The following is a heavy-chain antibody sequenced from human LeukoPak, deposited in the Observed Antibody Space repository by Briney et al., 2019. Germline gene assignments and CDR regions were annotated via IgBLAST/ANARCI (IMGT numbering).Heavy chain of an antibody. CDR3: ATLQPTITIFGVVIMPHYYYYGMDV. CDR2: INPSGGST. J-gene: IGHJ6*02. V-gene: IGHV1-46*01. D-gene: IGHD3-3*01. CDR1: GYTFTSYY. Sequence: ASVKVSCKASGYTFTSYYMHWVRQAPGQGLEWMGIINPSGGSTSYAQKFQGRVTMTEDTSTDTAYMELSSLKSEDTAVYYCATLQPTITIFGVVIMPHYYYYGMDVWGQGTTVTVSS.